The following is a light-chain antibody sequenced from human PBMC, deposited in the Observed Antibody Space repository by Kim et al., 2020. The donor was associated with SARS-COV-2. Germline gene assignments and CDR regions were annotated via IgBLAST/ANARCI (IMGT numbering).Light chain of an antibody. CDR1: QSISSR. V-gene: IGKV1-5*01. Sequence: LSASVGDTVTITCRASQSISSRLAWYQQNAGKAPKLLIYGASTLNGGVPSRFSGSGSGTEFTLTISSLQPDDFATYHCQQYHTYSTFGQGTKLEI. CDR2: GAS. CDR3: QQYHTYST. J-gene: IGKJ2*01.